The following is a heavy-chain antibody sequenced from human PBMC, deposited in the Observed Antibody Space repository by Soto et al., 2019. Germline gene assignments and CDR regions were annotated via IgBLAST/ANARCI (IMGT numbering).Heavy chain of an antibody. CDR3: ARSSSWYGYYFDY. J-gene: IGHJ4*02. V-gene: IGHV3-33*01. CDR2: IWYDGTNK. Sequence: ESGGGVVQPGRSLRLSCAASGFTFSNYGMHWVRQAPGKGLEWVAVIWYDGTNKYYADSVKGRFTISRDNSKNTMCLQMNSLRAEDTAVYYCARSSSWYGYYFDYWGQGTLVTVSS. CDR1: GFTFSNYG. D-gene: IGHD6-13*01.